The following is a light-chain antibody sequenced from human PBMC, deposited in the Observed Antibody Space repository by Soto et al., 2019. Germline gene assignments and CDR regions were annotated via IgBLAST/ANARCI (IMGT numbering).Light chain of an antibody. CDR3: QQSYSTPRT. J-gene: IGKJ2*01. CDR2: AAT. CDR1: QSISSN. Sequence: DIQMTQSPSSLSPSVGDRVTITCRASQSISSNLNWYQQKPGKAPNLLIYAATSLQSGVPLRFSGSGSGTDFTLTISSLQPEDFATYYCQQSYSTPRTFGQGTKLEIK. V-gene: IGKV1-39*01.